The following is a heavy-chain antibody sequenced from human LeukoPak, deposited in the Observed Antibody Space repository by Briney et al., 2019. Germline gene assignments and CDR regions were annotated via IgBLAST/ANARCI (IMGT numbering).Heavy chain of an antibody. CDR1: GYSSTDYY. CDR3: ARAAYYYDSSGSGMDL. CDR2: INPSSGGT. Sequence: ASVKVSCKTSGYSSTDYYMHWVRQAPGEGLEWMGWINPSSGGTHYAQKFQDRVTMTRDTSIKTAYMELSRLTFDDTALYYCARAAYYYDSSGSGMDLWGQGTTVTVSS. D-gene: IGHD3-22*01. V-gene: IGHV1-2*02. J-gene: IGHJ6*02.